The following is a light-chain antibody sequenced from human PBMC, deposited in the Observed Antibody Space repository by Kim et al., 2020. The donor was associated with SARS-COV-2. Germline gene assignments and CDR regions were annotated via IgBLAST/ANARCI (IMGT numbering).Light chain of an antibody. J-gene: IGLJ3*02. CDR2: GKN. Sequence: SSELTQDPAVSVALGQTVRITCQGDSLRSYYASWYQQKPGQAPVLVIYGKNNRPSGIPDRLSGSSSGNTASLTITGAQAEDEADYYCNSQDSSGNHLVFG. V-gene: IGLV3-19*01. CDR3: NSQDSSGNHLV. CDR1: SLRSYY.